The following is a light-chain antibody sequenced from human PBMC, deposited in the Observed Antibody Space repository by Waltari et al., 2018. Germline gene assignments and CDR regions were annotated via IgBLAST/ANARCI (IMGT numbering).Light chain of an antibody. J-gene: IGLJ3*02. CDR3: QVCDSSNEHLV. Sequence: SYVLTQPPSVSVAPGKTARITCGGNFIGSYSVHWYQQKPGQAPVLVMQYDSDRHSGLPERFSGSNSGSTTTLTIVSVEAGDEADYYCQVCDSSNEHLVFGGGTKLTVL. CDR2: YDS. CDR1: FIGSYS. V-gene: IGLV3-21*01.